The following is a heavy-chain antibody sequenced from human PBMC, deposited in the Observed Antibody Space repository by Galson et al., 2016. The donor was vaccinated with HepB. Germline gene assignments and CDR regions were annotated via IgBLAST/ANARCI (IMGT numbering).Heavy chain of an antibody. J-gene: IGHJ6*02. CDR2: TFYRSTWEN. CDR1: GDSVCNNGAA. Sequence: CAISGDSVCNNGAAWVWIRQSPSRGLEWLGRTFYRSTWENHYAGSVKNRITISPDTSRNQFSLHLNSVTPGDTAVYYCARAVMLGRGMDVWGQGTTVTVSS. CDR3: ARAVMLGRGMDV. D-gene: IGHD3-10*01. V-gene: IGHV6-1*01.